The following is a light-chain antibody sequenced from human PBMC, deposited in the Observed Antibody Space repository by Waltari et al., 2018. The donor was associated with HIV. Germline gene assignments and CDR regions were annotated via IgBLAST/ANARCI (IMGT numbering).Light chain of an antibody. V-gene: IGKV2-28*01. CDR1: QSLLHSNGYTH. CDR2: LGS. Sequence: DIVMTQSPLSLPVTPGEPASISCRSSQSLLHSNGYTHLDWYLQKPGQSPQLLIYLGSNWASGVPERFSGSGSGTNFTLRIGRVAAEDVGVYYCMQPLQTPWTFGQGTKVEIK. J-gene: IGKJ1*01. CDR3: MQPLQTPWT.